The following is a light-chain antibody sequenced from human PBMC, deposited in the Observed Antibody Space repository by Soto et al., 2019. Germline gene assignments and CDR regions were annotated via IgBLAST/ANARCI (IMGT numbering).Light chain of an antibody. CDR1: QSVSSH. CDR2: GAS. Sequence: EILLTQSPGTLSLSPGERATLSCRASQSVSSHLAWYQKKPGQAPRLLIYGASTRATGVPARFGGNGSGTEFTLTISSLQSEDFAVYYCQHYNNWPHTFGQGTKVDIK. J-gene: IGKJ2*01. CDR3: QHYNNWPHT. V-gene: IGKV3-15*01.